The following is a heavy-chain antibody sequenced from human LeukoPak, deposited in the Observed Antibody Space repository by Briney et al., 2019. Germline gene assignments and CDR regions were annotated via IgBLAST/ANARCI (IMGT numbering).Heavy chain of an antibody. CDR2: IADSI. V-gene: IGHV3-11*04. J-gene: IGHJ4*02. CDR1: GFTFSDYY. Sequence: KPGGSLRLSCAASGFTFSDYYMSWIRQAPGKGLEWVSYIADSIYYADSVKGRFTISRDNARNSLYLQMNSLRAEDTAVYYCTRGRDTAMNWGQGTLVTVSS. D-gene: IGHD5-18*01. CDR3: TRGRDTAMN.